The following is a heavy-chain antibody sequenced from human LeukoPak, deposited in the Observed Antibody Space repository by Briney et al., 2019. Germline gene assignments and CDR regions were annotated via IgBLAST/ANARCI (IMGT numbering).Heavy chain of an antibody. J-gene: IGHJ4*02. Sequence: GGSLRLSCAASGFTFSSYALTWVRQAPGRGLEWVSSISISGGSTYYADSVKGRFTISRDNSKNTLYLQMNSLRAEDTAVYYCAPGLSLDYWGQGTLVTVSS. V-gene: IGHV3-23*01. D-gene: IGHD3-16*02. CDR3: APGLSLDY. CDR2: ISISGGST. CDR1: GFTFSSYA.